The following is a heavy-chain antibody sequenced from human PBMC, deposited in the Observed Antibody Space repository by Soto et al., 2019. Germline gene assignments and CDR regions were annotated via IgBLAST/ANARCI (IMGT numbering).Heavy chain of an antibody. CDR1: GGSISSGGYY. V-gene: IGHV4-31*03. CDR3: AGDNPIEGATRYYFDY. CDR2: IYYSGST. J-gene: IGHJ4*02. D-gene: IGHD1-26*01. Sequence: PSETLSLTCTVSGGSISSGGYYWSWIRQHPGKGLEWIGYIYYSGSTYYNPSLKSRVTISVDTSKNQFSLKLSSVTAADTAVYYCAGDNPIEGATRYYFDYWGQGTLVTVSS.